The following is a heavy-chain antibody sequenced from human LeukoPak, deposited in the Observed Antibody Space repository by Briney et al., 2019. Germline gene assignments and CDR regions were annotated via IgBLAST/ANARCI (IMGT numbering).Heavy chain of an antibody. J-gene: IGHJ4*02. CDR2: IYYSGST. V-gene: IGHV4-39*01. D-gene: IGHD6-13*01. CDR1: GGSISSSSYY. Sequence: PSETLSLTCTVSGGSISSSSYYWGWLRQPPGKGLEWIGSIYYSGSTYYNPSLKSRVTISVDTSKNQFSLKLSSVTAADTAVYYCASLYSSWDFDYWGQGTLVTVSS. CDR3: ASLYSSWDFDY.